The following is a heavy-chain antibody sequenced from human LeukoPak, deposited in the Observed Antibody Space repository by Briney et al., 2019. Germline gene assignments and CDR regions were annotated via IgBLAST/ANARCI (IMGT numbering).Heavy chain of an antibody. CDR2: ISYDGSNK. CDR1: GFTFSSYG. D-gene: IGHD6-19*01. J-gene: IGHJ6*02. CDR3: AKDHSAVAGYYGMDV. V-gene: IGHV3-30*18. Sequence: PGGSLRLSCAASGFTFSSYGMHWVRQAPGKGLEWVAVISYDGSNKYYADSVKGRFTISRDNSKNTLYLQMNSLRAEDTAVYYCAKDHSAVAGYYGMDVWGQGTTVTVSS.